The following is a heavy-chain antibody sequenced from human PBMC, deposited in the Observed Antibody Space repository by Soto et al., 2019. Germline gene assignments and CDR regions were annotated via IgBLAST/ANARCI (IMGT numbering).Heavy chain of an antibody. V-gene: IGHV4-59*01. CDR1: GGPISSYY. CDR3: ASRGYSYGFSLGMDV. Sequence: SETLSLTCTVSGGPISSYYWSWIRQPPGKGLEWIGCIYYSGSTNYNPSLKSRVTISVDTSKNQFSLKLSSVTAADTAVYYCASRGYSYGFSLGMDVWGQGTTVTVSS. J-gene: IGHJ6*02. CDR2: IYYSGST. D-gene: IGHD5-18*01.